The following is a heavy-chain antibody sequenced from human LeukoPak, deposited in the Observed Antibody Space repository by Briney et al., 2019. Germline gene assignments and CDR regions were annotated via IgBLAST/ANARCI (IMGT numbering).Heavy chain of an antibody. CDR3: ARAGRGFWSGYYTGSNWFDP. Sequence: EASVKVSCKASGYTFTSYYMHWVRQAPGQGLEWMGIINPSGGSTSYAQKFQGRVTMTRDMSTSTVYMELSSLRSEDTAVYYCARAGRGFWSGYYTGSNWFDPWGQGTLVTVSS. J-gene: IGHJ5*02. V-gene: IGHV1-46*01. CDR2: INPSGGST. CDR1: GYTFTSYY. D-gene: IGHD3-3*01.